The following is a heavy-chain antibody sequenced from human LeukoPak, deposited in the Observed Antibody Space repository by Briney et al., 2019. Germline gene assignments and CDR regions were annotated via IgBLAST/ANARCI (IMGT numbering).Heavy chain of an antibody. D-gene: IGHD2-15*01. Sequence: GASVKVSCKASGYTFTGYYMHWVRQAPGQGLEWMGWINPNSGGTNYAQKFQGRVTMTRDTSISTAYMELSRLRSDDTAVYYCARDPPGDCSGGSCYPDVWGKGTTVTVSS. CDR3: ARDPPGDCSGGSCYPDV. J-gene: IGHJ6*04. CDR2: INPNSGGT. V-gene: IGHV1-2*02. CDR1: GYTFTGYY.